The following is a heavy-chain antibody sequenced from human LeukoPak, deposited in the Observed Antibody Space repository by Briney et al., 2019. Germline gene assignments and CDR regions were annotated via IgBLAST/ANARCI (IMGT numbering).Heavy chain of an antibody. CDR3: ARDVLGATCGFDF. CDR1: GYPFTSNG. D-gene: IGHD1-26*01. CDR2: IGADSANT. Sequence: ASVRASCKASGYPFTSNGISWVRQAPGQGLEWMGWIGADSANTKYAQKLQGRVTMTADTSTTTVYMELRSLRSDDTALYYCARDVLGATCGFDFWGQGTLVTVSS. J-gene: IGHJ4*02. V-gene: IGHV1-18*01.